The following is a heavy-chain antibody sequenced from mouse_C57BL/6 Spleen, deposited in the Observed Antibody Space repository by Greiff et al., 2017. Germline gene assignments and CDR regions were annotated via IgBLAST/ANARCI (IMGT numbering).Heavy chain of an antibody. J-gene: IGHJ4*01. CDR2: ISYDGSN. CDR3: ARAGSSLYYAMDY. V-gene: IGHV3-6*01. Sequence: EVQLVESGPGLVKPSQSLSLTCSVTGYSITSGYYWNWIRQFPGNKLEWMGYISYDGSNNYNPSLKNRISITRDTSKNQFFLKLNSVTTEDTATYYCARAGSSLYYAMDYWGQGTSVTVSS. CDR1: GYSITSGYY. D-gene: IGHD1-1*01.